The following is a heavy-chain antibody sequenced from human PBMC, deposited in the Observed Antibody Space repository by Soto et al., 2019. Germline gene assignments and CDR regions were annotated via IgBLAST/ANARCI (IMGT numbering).Heavy chain of an antibody. Sequence: GGSLRLSCAASGFTFSSYSMNWVRQAPGKGLEWVSYISSSSSTIYYADSVKGRFTISRDNAKNSLYLQMNSLRAEDTAVYYCARSLYGSWNDAFDIWDQGTMVTVSS. D-gene: IGHD3-10*01. CDR3: ARSLYGSWNDAFDI. CDR1: GFTFSSYS. V-gene: IGHV3-48*01. CDR2: ISSSSSTI. J-gene: IGHJ3*02.